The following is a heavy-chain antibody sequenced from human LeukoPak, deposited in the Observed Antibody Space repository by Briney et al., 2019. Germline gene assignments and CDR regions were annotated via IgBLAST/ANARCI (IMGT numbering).Heavy chain of an antibody. Sequence: PGGSLRLSCAASGFTFDDYAMHWVRPAPGKGLEWVSGISWSGYIIGYADSIKGRFTISRDNAQNSLHLQMNSLRGEDTAFYYCAKDIGRYSSSGYFDYWGQGILVTVSS. CDR1: GFTFDDYA. CDR3: AKDIGRYSSSGYFDY. CDR2: ISWSGYII. D-gene: IGHD6-6*01. V-gene: IGHV3-9*01. J-gene: IGHJ4*02.